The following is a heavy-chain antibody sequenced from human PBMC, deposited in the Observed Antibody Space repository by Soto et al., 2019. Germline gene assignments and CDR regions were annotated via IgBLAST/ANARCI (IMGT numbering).Heavy chain of an antibody. J-gene: IGHJ6*02. Sequence: QVQLVQSGAEVKKPGSSVKVSCKASGGTFSSRTINWVRQAPGQGLEWMGRIIPILGITHYAQRFQGRPTNIADKLPSTDYMELRSLRSEDPAGYYWAKDGGRGDDYYFGDMGVWGQATTVTVSS. CDR1: GGTFSSRT. CDR3: AKDGGRGDDYYFGDMGV. V-gene: IGHV1-69*08. D-gene: IGHD1-26*01. CDR2: IIPILGIT.